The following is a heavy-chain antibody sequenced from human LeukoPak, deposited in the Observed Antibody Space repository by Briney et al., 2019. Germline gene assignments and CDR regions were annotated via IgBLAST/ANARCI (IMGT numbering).Heavy chain of an antibody. D-gene: IGHD3-10*01. V-gene: IGHV3-21*01. CDR1: GVTFSSYS. CDR3: AMGFIWSTDGTLFVC. CDR2: ISSSSSYV. J-gene: IGHJ4*02. Sequence: GGSLRLSCAASGVTFSSYSMNWARQAPGKGLEWVSSISSSSSYVYYADSVKGRFTISRDNAQNSLYLQMNSLRAEDTAVYYCAMGFIWSTDGTLFVCWGQGTLVTVSS.